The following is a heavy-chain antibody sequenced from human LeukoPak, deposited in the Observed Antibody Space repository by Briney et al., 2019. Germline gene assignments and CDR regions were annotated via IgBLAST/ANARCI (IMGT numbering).Heavy chain of an antibody. CDR1: GFTFSSYE. Sequence: PGGSLRLSCAASGFTFSSYEMNWVRQAPGKGLEWVSYISSSGSTIYYADSVKGRFTISSDNTKNSVYLQMNSLRAEDTAMYYCATLDTAMVANFGYWGQGTLVTVSS. CDR3: ATLDTAMVANFGY. J-gene: IGHJ4*02. CDR2: ISSSGSTI. V-gene: IGHV3-48*03. D-gene: IGHD5-18*01.